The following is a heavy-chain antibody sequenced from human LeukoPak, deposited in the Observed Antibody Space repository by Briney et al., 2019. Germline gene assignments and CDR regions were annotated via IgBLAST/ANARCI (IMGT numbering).Heavy chain of an antibody. Sequence: ASVKVSCKASGYTFTGYYMHWVRQAPGQGLEWMGWINPNSGGTNYAQKFQGRVTMTRDTSISTAYMELSRLRSDDTAVYYCARGYCSGGSCYVVYYYYYGMDVWGQGTTVTVSS. J-gene: IGHJ6*02. V-gene: IGHV1-2*02. CDR3: ARGYCSGGSCYVVYYYYYGMDV. CDR2: INPNSGGT. CDR1: GYTFTGYY. D-gene: IGHD2-15*01.